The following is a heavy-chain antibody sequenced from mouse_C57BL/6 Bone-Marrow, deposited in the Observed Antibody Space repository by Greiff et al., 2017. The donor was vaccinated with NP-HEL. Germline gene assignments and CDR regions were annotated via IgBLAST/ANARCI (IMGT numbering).Heavy chain of an antibody. CDR3: ARGGYDGYYFYYFDY. Sequence: QVQLQQPGAELVMPGASVKLSCKASGYTFTSYWMHWVKQRPGQGLEWIGEIDPSDSYTNYNQKFKGKSTLTVDKSSSTAYMQLSSLTSEDSAVYYCARGGYDGYYFYYFDYWGQGTTLTVSS. D-gene: IGHD2-3*01. V-gene: IGHV1-69*01. J-gene: IGHJ2*01. CDR2: IDPSDSYT. CDR1: GYTFTSYW.